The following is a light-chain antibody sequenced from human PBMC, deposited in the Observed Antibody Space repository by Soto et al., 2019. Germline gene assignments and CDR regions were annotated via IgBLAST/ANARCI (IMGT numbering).Light chain of an antibody. CDR1: QYVGTR. Sequence: EIVLTQSPATLSSSPGETATLSCRASQYVGTRLAWYQHKPGQAPRLLIYYTSNRATGIPARFSGSGSGTDFTLTISSLEPEDAAVYYCQQRSNWPPITFGQGTRLEIK. V-gene: IGKV3-11*01. CDR2: YTS. CDR3: QQRSNWPPIT. J-gene: IGKJ5*01.